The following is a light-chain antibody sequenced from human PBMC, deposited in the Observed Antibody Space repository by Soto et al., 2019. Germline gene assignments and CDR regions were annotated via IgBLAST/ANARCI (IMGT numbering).Light chain of an antibody. J-gene: IGKJ1*01. CDR2: DAS. CDR3: QQYGSSPWT. CDR1: QSVSSSY. Sequence: ETVLTQSPDTLRMSPGERATLCCRASQSVSSSYLAWYQQKPGQAPRLLIYDASNRATGIPARFSGSGSGTDFTLTISRLEPEAFAVYSCQQYGSSPWTSRPGTKVDIK. V-gene: IGKV3-20*01.